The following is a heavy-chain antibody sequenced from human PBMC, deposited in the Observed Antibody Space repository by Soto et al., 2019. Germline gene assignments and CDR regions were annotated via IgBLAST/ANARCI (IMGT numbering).Heavy chain of an antibody. CDR2: ISWNSGSI. Sequence: GGSLRLSCAASGFTFDDYAMHWVRQAPGKGLEWVSGISWNSGSIGYADSVKGRFTISRDNAKNSLYLQMNSLRAEDTALYYWAKGGGAIGRGGGAAFDIWGQGTMVTVSS. V-gene: IGHV3-9*01. J-gene: IGHJ3*02. CDR1: GFTFDDYA. CDR3: AKGGGAIGRGGGAAFDI. D-gene: IGHD1-1*01.